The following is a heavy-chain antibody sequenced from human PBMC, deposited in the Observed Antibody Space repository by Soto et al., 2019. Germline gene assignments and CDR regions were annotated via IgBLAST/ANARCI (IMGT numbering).Heavy chain of an antibody. J-gene: IGHJ6*02. D-gene: IGHD2-2*01. CDR2: IIPIFGTA. CDR1: GGTFSSYA. CDR3: ASGDIVVVTAAAKYFYYGIDV. Sequence: QVQLVQSGAEVKKPGSSVKVSCKASGGTFSSYAISWVRQAPGQGLEWMGGIIPIFGTANYAQKFQGRVTITADKSTSTAYMELSSLRSEDTAVYYCASGDIVVVTAAAKYFYYGIDVRGQGTTVTVSS. V-gene: IGHV1-69*06.